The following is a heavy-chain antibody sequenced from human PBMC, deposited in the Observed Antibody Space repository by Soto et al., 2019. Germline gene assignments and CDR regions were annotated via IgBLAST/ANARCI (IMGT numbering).Heavy chain of an antibody. V-gene: IGHV1-8*01. CDR2: MNPNSGRT. CDR1: GYTFGSYD. Sequence: ASVKVCCKASGYTFGSYDINWVRQATGQRLEWLGWMNPNSGRTGYGQRFQGRITMTSNTSRTTAYMELNSLRSEDTAVYYCARGHPTDNWLDPWGQGTVVTVSS. J-gene: IGHJ5*02. CDR3: ARGHPTDNWLDP.